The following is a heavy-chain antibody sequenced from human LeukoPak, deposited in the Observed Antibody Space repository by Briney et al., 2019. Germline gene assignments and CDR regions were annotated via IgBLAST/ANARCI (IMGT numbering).Heavy chain of an antibody. J-gene: IGHJ3*02. CDR2: IYYRGST. CDR3: ARHPSGRFDAFDI. Sequence: SETLSLTCTVSGGSISSSSSYWGWIRQPPGKGLEWIGSIYYRGSTYYNPSLKGRVTISVDTSKNQFSLKLSSVSAADTAVYYCARHPSGRFDAFDIWGQGTMVTVSS. D-gene: IGHD6-19*01. V-gene: IGHV4-39*07. CDR1: GGSISSSSSY.